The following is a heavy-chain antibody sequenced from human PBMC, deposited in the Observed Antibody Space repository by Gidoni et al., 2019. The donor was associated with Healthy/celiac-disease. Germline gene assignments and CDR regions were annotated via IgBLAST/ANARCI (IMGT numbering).Heavy chain of an antibody. J-gene: IGHJ5*02. V-gene: IGHV4-61*02. Sequence: QVQLQESGPGLVKPSQTLSLTCTVSGGSISSGSYYWSWIRQPAGKGLEWIGRIYTSGSTNYNPSLKSRVTISVDTSKNQFSLKLSSVTAADTAVYYCARDRKGIAAAQYNWFDPWGQGTLVTVSS. CDR1: GGSISSGSYY. CDR2: IYTSGST. D-gene: IGHD6-13*01. CDR3: ARDRKGIAAAQYNWFDP.